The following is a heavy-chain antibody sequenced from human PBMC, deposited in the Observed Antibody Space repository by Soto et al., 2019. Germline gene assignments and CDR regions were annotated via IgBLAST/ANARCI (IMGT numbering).Heavy chain of an antibody. J-gene: IGHJ4*02. Sequence: GGSLRLSCAASGFTFSNYAMSWVRQAPGKGLEWVSHNNGNGGSTYYADSVKGRFTISRGNSKNTLYLQMNSLRVEDTAVYYCAKGPGYCGTYYADYWGQGTLVTVSS. CDR3: AKGPGYCGTYYADY. V-gene: IGHV3-23*01. D-gene: IGHD1-26*01. CDR1: GFTFSNYA. CDR2: NNGNGGST.